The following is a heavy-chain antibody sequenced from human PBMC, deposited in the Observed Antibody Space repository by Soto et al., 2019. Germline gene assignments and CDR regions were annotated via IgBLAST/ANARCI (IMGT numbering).Heavy chain of an antibody. J-gene: IGHJ6*02. V-gene: IGHV3-30*03. D-gene: IGHD2-2*01. CDR3: ARVPAAPGPYYGMDV. CDR1: GFTFSSYG. CDR2: ISCDGSNT. Sequence: GGSLRLSCAASGFTFSSYGMHWVRQAPGKGLEWVAVISCDGSNTYYADSVKGRFTISRDNSKNTLYLQMNSLRAEDTAVYYCARVPAAPGPYYGMDVWGQGTTVTVSS.